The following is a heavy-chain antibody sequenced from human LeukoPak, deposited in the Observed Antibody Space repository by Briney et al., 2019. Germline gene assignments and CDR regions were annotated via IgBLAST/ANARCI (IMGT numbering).Heavy chain of an antibody. D-gene: IGHD4-17*01. CDR1: GGSISSGGYS. CDR2: IYHSGST. Sequence: PSETLSLTCAVSGGSISSGGYSWSWIRQPPGKGLEWIGYIYHSGSTYYNPSLKSRVTISVDTSKNQFSLKLSSVTAADTAVYYCARDRDYGDYYYYGMDVWGQGTTVTVSS. CDR3: ARDRDYGDYYYYGMDV. V-gene: IGHV4-30-2*05. J-gene: IGHJ6*02.